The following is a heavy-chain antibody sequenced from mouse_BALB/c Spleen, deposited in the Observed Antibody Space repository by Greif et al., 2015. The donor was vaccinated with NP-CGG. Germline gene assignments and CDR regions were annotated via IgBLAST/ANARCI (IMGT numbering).Heavy chain of an antibody. CDR1: GFTFSSFG. V-gene: IGHV5-17*02. J-gene: IGHJ1*01. Sequence: EVKLEESGGGLVQPGGSRKLSCAASGFTFSSFGMHWVRQAPEKGLEWVAYISSGSSTIYYADTVKGRFTISRDNPKNTLFLQMTSLRSEDTAMYYCASGYFDVWGAGTTVTVSS. CDR3: ASGYFDV. CDR2: ISSGSSTI.